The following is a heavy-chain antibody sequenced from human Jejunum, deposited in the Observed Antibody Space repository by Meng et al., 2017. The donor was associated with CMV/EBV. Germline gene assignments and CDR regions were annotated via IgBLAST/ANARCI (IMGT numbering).Heavy chain of an antibody. V-gene: IGHV3-74*01. CDR1: GFTVSSYW. J-gene: IGHJ4*02. CDR3: VRASYDANILGY. CDR2: SRGDSSIT. Sequence: AASGFTVSSYWMHWVRQAPGKGLGWVAHSRGDSSITNDADAVKGRFTISRDNAKNTLYLQMNSLRAEDTAVYYCVRASYDANILGYWGQGTLVTVSS. D-gene: IGHD5-12*01.